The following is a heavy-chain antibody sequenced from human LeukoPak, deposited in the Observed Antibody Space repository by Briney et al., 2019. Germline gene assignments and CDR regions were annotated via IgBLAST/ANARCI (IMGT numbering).Heavy chain of an antibody. CDR2: INPSGGRT. V-gene: IGHV1-46*01. D-gene: IGHD4-17*01. Sequence: ASVKVSCKASGYTFANYYMHWVRQAPGQGLEWMGMINPSGGRTTYAQKFQGRVTMTRNTSISTAYMELSSLRSEDTAVYYCARVPNGFDYWGQGTLVTVSS. J-gene: IGHJ4*02. CDR3: ARVPNGFDY. CDR1: GYTFANYY.